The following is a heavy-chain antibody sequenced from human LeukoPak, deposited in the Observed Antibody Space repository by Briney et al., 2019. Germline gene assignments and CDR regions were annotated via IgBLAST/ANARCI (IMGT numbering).Heavy chain of an antibody. D-gene: IGHD2-15*01. V-gene: IGHV4-59*01. J-gene: IGHJ5*02. CDR1: GGSISSYY. CDR2: IYYSGST. Sequence: PSETLSLTCTVSGGSISSYYWSWIRQPPGKGLEWIGYIYYSGSTNYNPSLKSRVTISVDTSKNQFSLKLSSVTAADTAVYYCARDRGYCSGGSCYVDTYNWFDPWGQGTLVTVSS. CDR3: ARDRGYCSGGSCYVDTYNWFDP.